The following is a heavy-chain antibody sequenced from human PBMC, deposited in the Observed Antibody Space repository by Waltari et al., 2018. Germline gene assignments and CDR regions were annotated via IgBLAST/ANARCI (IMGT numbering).Heavy chain of an antibody. CDR3: ARDRGYCSGGSCLNWFDP. V-gene: IGHV4-38-2*02. J-gene: IGHJ5*02. Sequence: QVQLQESGPGLVKPSETLSLTCPVSGYSISSGYYWGWIRQPPGKGLEWIGSIYHSGSTYYNPSLKSRVTISVDTSKNQFSLKLSSVTAADTAVYYCARDRGYCSGGSCLNWFDPWGQGTLITVSS. D-gene: IGHD2-15*01. CDR2: IYHSGST. CDR1: GYSISSGYY.